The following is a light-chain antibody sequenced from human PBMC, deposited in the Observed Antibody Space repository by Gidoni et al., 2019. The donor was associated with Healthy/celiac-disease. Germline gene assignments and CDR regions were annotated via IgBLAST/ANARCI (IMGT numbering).Light chain of an antibody. J-gene: IGKJ4*01. V-gene: IGKV1-33*01. CDR1: QNISNY. CDR2: DAS. CDR3: QQYDNLPLT. Sequence: DIQMTQPPPSRSASVGDRVTITCQASQNISNYLNWYQQKPGKAPKLLIYDASNLETGVPSRFSGSGSGTDFTFTISSLQPEDIATYYCQQYDNLPLTFGGGTKVEIK.